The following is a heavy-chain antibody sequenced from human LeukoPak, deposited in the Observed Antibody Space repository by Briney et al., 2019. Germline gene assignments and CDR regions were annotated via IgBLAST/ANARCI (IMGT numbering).Heavy chain of an antibody. J-gene: IGHJ4*02. CDR1: GFTFSTYA. Sequence: GGSLRLSCAASGFTFSTYAISWVRQAPGKGLEWVSAITASGDGTHYADSVKGRFTISRDNSENKLYLQMNSLRAEDSAIYYCAKENHWTGFGDWWGPGTLVTVSS. CDR3: AKENHWTGFGDW. D-gene: IGHD3/OR15-3a*01. V-gene: IGHV3-23*01. CDR2: ITASGDGT.